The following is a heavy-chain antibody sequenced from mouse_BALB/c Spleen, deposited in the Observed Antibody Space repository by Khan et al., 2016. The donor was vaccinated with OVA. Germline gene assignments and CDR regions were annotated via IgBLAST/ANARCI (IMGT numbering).Heavy chain of an antibody. CDR1: GYSITSDYA. CDR2: INYSGST. V-gene: IGHV3-2*02. J-gene: IGHJ4*01. D-gene: IGHD2-3*01. Sequence: EVKLLESGPGLVNPSQSLSLTCTVTGYSITSDYAWNWTRQFPGNKLEWMGYINYSGSTNYNPALKSRISITRDTSKNQFFLQLNSVTTEDTATYYCARDGSRYNYAMDYWGQGTSVTVSS. CDR3: ARDGSRYNYAMDY.